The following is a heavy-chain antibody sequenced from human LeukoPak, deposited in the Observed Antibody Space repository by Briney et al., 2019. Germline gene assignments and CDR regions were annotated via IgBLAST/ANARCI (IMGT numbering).Heavy chain of an antibody. CDR1: GFTFSSYA. D-gene: IGHD3-10*01. CDR3: AKDPSGSPRYWFDP. CDR2: ISVSGAGT. V-gene: IGHV3-23*01. J-gene: IGHJ5*02. Sequence: PGGSLRLSCAASGFTFSSYAMNWVRQAPGKGLEWVSSISVSGAGTYYADSVKGRFTIARDNSKNTLYLQMNNLRAEDTAVYYCAKDPSGSPRYWFDPWGQGTLVTVSS.